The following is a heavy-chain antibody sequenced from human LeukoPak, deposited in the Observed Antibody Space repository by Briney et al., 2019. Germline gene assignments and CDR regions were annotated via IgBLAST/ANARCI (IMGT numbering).Heavy chain of an antibody. CDR3: ARGRALAVAGKDGWFDP. D-gene: IGHD6-19*01. J-gene: IGHJ5*02. CDR2: INHSGST. V-gene: IGHV4-34*01. CDR1: GGSFSGYY. Sequence: SSETLSLTCAVYGGSFSGYYWSWIRQPPGKGLEWIGEINHSGSTNYNPSLKSRVTISADTSKNQFSLKLSSVTAADTAVYYCARGRALAVAGKDGWFDPWGQGTLVTVSS.